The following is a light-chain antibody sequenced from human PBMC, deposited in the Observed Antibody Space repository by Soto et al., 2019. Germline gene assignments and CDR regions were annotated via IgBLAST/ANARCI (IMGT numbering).Light chain of an antibody. CDR3: QQSYPTPWT. J-gene: IGKJ1*01. V-gene: IGKV1-39*01. CDR2: AAS. Sequence: DIQMTQSPSSLSASVGDRVTITCRASQSITSYLNWYQQKPGKAPQLLIYAASSLQSGVPARFSGSGSWTDFPLTISSLQPEDFATFFFQQSYPTPWTFGQGTKVEVK. CDR1: QSITSY.